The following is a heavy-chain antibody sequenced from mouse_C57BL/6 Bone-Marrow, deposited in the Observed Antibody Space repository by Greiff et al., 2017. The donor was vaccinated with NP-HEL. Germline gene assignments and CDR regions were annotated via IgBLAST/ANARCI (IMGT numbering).Heavy chain of an antibody. V-gene: IGHV1-26*01. CDR1: GYTFTDYY. Sequence: EVQLQQSGPELVKPGASVKISCKASGYTFTDYYMNWVKQSHGKSLEWIGDINPNNGGTSYNQKFKGKATLTVDKSSSTAYMELRSLTSEDSAVYYCARGSFLYYFDYWGQGTTLTVSS. CDR2: INPNNGGT. J-gene: IGHJ2*01. CDR3: ARGSFLYYFDY.